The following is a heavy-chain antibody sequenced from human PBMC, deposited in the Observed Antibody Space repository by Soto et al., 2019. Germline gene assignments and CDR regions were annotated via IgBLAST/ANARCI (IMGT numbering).Heavy chain of an antibody. Sequence: QVQLVQSGAEVKKPGASLKVSCKASGYTFTSYGISWVRQAPGQGLEWMGCISAYNGNTNYAQKLQGRVTMTTDTTTIIAYMELRRLRSTDLAVYYCAGFGTMTDWVQGTRGTVSS. CDR1: GYTFTSYG. D-gene: IGHD4-17*01. CDR3: AGFGTMTD. CDR2: ISAYNGNT. J-gene: IGHJ4*02. V-gene: IGHV1-18*03.